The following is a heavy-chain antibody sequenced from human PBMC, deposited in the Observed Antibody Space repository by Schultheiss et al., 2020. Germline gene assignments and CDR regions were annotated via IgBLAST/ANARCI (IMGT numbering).Heavy chain of an antibody. CDR1: GGSVSSASYY. CDR3: ARDYYDVSTSSGGGAFDN. J-gene: IGHJ3*02. V-gene: IGHV4-61*01. CDR2: INHRGST. Sequence: SETLSLTCTVSGGSVSSASYYWTWIRQPPGRGLEWIGEINHRGSTNYNPALKSRVTISVDTSKNQFSLKLISVTAADTTVYYCARDYYDVSTSSGGGAFDNWSKGTLVTVPS. D-gene: IGHD3-9*01.